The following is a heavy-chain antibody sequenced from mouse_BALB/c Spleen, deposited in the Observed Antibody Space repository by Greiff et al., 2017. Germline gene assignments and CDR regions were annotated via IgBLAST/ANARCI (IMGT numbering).Heavy chain of an antibody. CDR2: INPSTGYT. CDR3: ASDDPFAY. CDR1: GYTFTSYW. J-gene: IGHJ3*01. V-gene: IGHV1-7*01. Sequence: VQLVESGAELAKPGASVKMSCKASGYTFTSYWMHWVKQRPGQGLEWIGYINPSTGYTEYNQKFKDKATLTADKSSSTAYMQLSSLTSEDSAVYYCASDDPFAYWGQGTLVTVSA.